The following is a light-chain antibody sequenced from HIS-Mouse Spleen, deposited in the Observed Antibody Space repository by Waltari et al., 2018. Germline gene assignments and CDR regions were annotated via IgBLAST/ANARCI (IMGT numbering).Light chain of an antibody. CDR1: QGISSY. CDR3: QQLNRYRQET. Sequence: DIQLTQSPSFLSASVGDRVTITCRASQGISSYLAWYQQKPGKSPKLLIYAASNLQSGVPSRFSGSGSGTEFTLTISSLQPEDIATYYCQQLNRYRQETFGGGTKVEIK. CDR2: AAS. V-gene: IGKV1-9*01. J-gene: IGKJ4*01.